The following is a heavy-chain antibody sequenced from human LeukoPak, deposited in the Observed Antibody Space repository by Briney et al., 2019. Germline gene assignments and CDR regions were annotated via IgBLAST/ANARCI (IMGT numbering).Heavy chain of an antibody. Sequence: ASVKVSCKASGYTFTNYAIHWVRQAPGQRLEWMGCINAGNGNTNYAQKLQGRVTMTTDTSTSTAYMELRSLRSEDTAVYYCARAPRDWFDPWGQGTLVTVSS. CDR1: GYTFTNYA. CDR3: ARAPRDWFDP. CDR2: INAGNGNT. J-gene: IGHJ5*02. V-gene: IGHV1-3*01.